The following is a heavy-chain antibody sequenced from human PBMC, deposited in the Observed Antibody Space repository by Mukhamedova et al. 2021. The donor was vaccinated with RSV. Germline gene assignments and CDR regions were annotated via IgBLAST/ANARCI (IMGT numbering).Heavy chain of an antibody. V-gene: IGHV3-23*01. J-gene: IGHJ5*02. Sequence: VSSVSESGFTIYYADSVKGRFTISRDNSMNTVYLHMSSLRAEDTAIYYCAKAQMESYELPFDPWGQGTLVTV. CDR2: VSESGFTI. D-gene: IGHD3-3*01. CDR3: AKAQMESYELPFDP.